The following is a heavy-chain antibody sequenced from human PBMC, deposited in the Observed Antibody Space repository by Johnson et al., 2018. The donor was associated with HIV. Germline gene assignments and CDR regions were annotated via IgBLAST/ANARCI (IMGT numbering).Heavy chain of an antibody. Sequence: VQLMESGGGVVQPGRSLRLSCAASGFTFSSYAMSWVRQAPGKGLEWVSAISGSGGSTYYADSVKGRFTISRDNSKNTLYLQMNSLRAEDTAVYYCAKGAIIRDAFDIWGQGTMVTVSS. CDR1: GFTFSSYA. CDR2: ISGSGGST. J-gene: IGHJ3*02. V-gene: IGHV3-23*01. CDR3: AKGAIIRDAFDI. D-gene: IGHD4-17*01.